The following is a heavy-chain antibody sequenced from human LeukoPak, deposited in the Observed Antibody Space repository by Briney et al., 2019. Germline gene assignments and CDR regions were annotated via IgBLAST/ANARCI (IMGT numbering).Heavy chain of an antibody. CDR2: IRSKTNGCTT. V-gene: IGHV3-49*03. D-gene: IGHD6-19*01. CDR3: TKDQVAHSSGWYSRSDY. J-gene: IGHJ4*02. CDR1: GFTFGDYA. Sequence: GGSLRLSCTASGFTFGDYAMSWFRQAPGKGLEWVCFIRSKTNGCTTEYAASVKGRFTISRDDSKSIAYLQMNGLRTEDTAVYYCTKDQVAHSSGWYSRSDYWGQGTLVTVSS.